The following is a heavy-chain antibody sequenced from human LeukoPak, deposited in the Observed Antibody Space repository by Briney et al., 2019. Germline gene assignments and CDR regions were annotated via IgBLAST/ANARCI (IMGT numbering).Heavy chain of an antibody. CDR3: ARDSTRYFDL. CDR2: IYNSGST. V-gene: IGHV4-59*01. CDR1: GGSISIYY. Sequence: SETLSLTCTVSGGSISIYYWSWLRQPPGKGLEWIGYIYNSGSTIYNPSLRSRVTISVDTSKNQFSLKLNSVTAADTAVYYCARDSTRYFDLWGRGTLVTVSS. J-gene: IGHJ2*01.